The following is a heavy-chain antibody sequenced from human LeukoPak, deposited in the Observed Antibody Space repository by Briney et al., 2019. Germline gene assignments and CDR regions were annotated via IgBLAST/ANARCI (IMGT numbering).Heavy chain of an antibody. V-gene: IGHV3-30*18. D-gene: IGHD3-10*01. CDR2: ISNDGSNK. J-gene: IGHJ4*02. CDR1: GFTFSTYG. Sequence: GGSLRLSCAASGFTFSTYGMHWVRQAPGKGLEWVAVISNDGSNKYYAGSVKGRFTISRDNSKSTLYVQMNSLRAEDTAVYYCAKDRTRRGADYCFDYWGQGTLVTVSS. CDR3: AKDRTRRGADYCFDY.